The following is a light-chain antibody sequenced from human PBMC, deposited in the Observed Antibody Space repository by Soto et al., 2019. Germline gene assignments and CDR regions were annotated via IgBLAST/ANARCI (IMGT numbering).Light chain of an antibody. J-gene: IGKJ1*01. V-gene: IGKV3-15*01. CDR1: QSVDTN. CDR2: GAS. CDR3: QQYNDWILT. Sequence: EIVMTQSPATLSVSPGERATLSCRASQSVDTNLAWYQQKPGQAPRLLIYGASSRATEIPARFSGSGSGTEFTLTISSLQSEDFAVYYCQQYNDWILTFDQGTRVDIK.